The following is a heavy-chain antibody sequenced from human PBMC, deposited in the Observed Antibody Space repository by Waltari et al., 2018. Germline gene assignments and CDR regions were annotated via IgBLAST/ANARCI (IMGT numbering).Heavy chain of an antibody. J-gene: IGHJ4*02. V-gene: IGHV3-30*18. Sequence: QVQLVESGGGVVQPGRSLRLSCAASGFTFSSYGMPWVRQAPGKGLEWVAVISYDGSNKYYADSVKGRFTISRDNSKNTLYLQMNSLRAEDTAVYYCAKGMAPGMVDYWGQGTLVTVSS. CDR2: ISYDGSNK. D-gene: IGHD1-20*01. CDR3: AKGMAPGMVDY. CDR1: GFTFSSYG.